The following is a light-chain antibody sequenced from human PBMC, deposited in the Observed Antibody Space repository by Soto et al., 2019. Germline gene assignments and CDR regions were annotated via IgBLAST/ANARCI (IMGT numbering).Light chain of an antibody. Sequence: DIKMTQSPSTLSASVGDRVTINCRASQSISSWLAWYQQKPGKAPKLLIYKASSLESGVPSRFSGSGSGTEFTLTISSLQPDDFATYYCQQYNSYSKTFGQGTKVDIK. V-gene: IGKV1-5*03. CDR2: KAS. CDR1: QSISSW. CDR3: QQYNSYSKT. J-gene: IGKJ1*01.